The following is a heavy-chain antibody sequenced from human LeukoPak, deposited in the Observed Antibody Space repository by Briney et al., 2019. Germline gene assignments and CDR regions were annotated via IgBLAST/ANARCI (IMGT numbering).Heavy chain of an antibody. D-gene: IGHD3-22*01. CDR1: GGSFSGYF. CDR2: INHSGST. Sequence: PPETLSLTCAVYGGSFSGYFWSWIRQPPRKGLEWIGEINHSGSTNYNPSLKSRVTISVDTSKNQFSLKLSSVTAADTAVYYCARGSGYYDSSGYYPDAFDIWGQGTMVTVSS. J-gene: IGHJ3*02. V-gene: IGHV4-34*01. CDR3: ARGSGYYDSSGYYPDAFDI.